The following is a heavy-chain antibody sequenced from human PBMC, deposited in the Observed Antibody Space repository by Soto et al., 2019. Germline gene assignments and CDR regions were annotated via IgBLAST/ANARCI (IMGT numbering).Heavy chain of an antibody. D-gene: IGHD4-17*01. CDR1: GGSVSSGNYF. V-gene: IGHV4-61*01. CDR3: AILTKPTAVTTAFRGGYGLDV. J-gene: IGHJ6*02. CDR2: IHSSGST. Sequence: QVQLQESGPGLVKPSETLSLTCTVSGGSVSSGNYFWSWIRQPPGKGLEWIGYIHSSGSTNYNPSLKGRVTISADTSRNQFSLRLTSVTAADTAVYYCAILTKPTAVTTAFRGGYGLDVWGQGTTVTVSS.